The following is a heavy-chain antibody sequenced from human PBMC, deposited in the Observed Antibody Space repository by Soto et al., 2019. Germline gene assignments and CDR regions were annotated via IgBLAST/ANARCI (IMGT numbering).Heavy chain of an antibody. CDR1: GFTFITYA. V-gene: IGHV3-23*01. D-gene: IGHD1-7*01. Sequence: EVQLLESGGGLVQPGGSLRLSCAASGFTFITYAMNWVRQAPGKGLEWVSTVTASGRTTYYSDSVEGRFTISRDNSNNTLYLQMTSLRADDTAVYYCAKDRRAGGNYGFYSDFWGQGALVIVSS. CDR3: AKDRRAGGNYGFYSDF. CDR2: VTASGRTT. J-gene: IGHJ4*02.